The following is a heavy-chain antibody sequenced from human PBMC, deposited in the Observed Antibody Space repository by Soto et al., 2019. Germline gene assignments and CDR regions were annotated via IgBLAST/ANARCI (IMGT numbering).Heavy chain of an antibody. CDR2: IYYSGST. V-gene: IGHV4-39*01. D-gene: IGHD7-27*01. CDR3: ARQTCYWGLPGP. CDR1: GGSIISGSYY. J-gene: IGHJ5*02. Sequence: SETLSLTCTVSGGSIISGSYYWVWIRQPPGKGLEWIGSIYYSGSTYYNPSLKSRVTISVDTSKNQFSLNLSSVTAADTAVYYRARQTCYWGLPGPWGQGTLVTVSS.